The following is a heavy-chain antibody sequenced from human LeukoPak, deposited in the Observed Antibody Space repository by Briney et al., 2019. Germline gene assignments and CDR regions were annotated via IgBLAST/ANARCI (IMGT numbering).Heavy chain of an antibody. CDR3: ASGGGVLAAFDI. Sequence: GGSLRLSCGASGFSFSASSMHWVRQAPGKGLEWVGRIRSKINGYATHFAASVDGRFTVSRDDSKNTMYLHMNSLRTEDTAVYYCASGGGVLAAFDIWGQGTMVIVSS. CDR2: IRSKINGYAT. V-gene: IGHV3-73*01. D-gene: IGHD2-8*02. CDR1: GFSFSASS. J-gene: IGHJ3*02.